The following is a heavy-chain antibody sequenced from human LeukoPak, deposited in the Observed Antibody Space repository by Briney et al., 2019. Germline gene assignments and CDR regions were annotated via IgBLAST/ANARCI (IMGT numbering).Heavy chain of an antibody. Sequence: PSQTLSLTCTVSGGSISSGGYYWSWIRQHPGKGLEWIGYIYYSGSTYYHPSLKSRVTISVDTSKNQFSLKLSSVTAADTAVYYCASHHSSSWYPFDYWGQGTLVTVSS. V-gene: IGHV4-31*03. D-gene: IGHD6-13*01. J-gene: IGHJ4*02. CDR2: IYYSGST. CDR3: ASHHSSSWYPFDY. CDR1: GGSISSGGYY.